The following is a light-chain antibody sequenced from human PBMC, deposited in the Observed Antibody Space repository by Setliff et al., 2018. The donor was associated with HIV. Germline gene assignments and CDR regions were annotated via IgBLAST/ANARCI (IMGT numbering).Light chain of an antibody. CDR3: SSYASTSTYV. CDR1: SSDVGGYNY. V-gene: IGLV2-23*02. J-gene: IGLJ1*01. CDR2: EVN. Sequence: QSALAQPAFVSGSPGQSITISCTGTSSDVGGYNYVSWYQQHPGKAPKLMIFEVNKRASGVSNRFSGSKSGNTASLTISGLQAEDEADYYCSSYASTSTYVFGTGTKVTVL.